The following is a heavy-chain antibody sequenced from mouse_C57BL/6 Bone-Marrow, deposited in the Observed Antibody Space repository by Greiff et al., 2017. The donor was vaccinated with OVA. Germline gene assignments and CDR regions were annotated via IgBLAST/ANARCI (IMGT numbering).Heavy chain of an antibody. D-gene: IGHD2-4*01. CDR1: GYSITSGYY. CDR3: ARREGSYYDYDGDAMDY. Sequence: EVQVVESGPGLVKPSQSLSLTCSVTGYSITSGYYWNWIRQFPGNKLEWMGYISYDGSNNYNPSLKNRISITRDTAKNQFFLKLNSVTTEDTATYYCARREGSYYDYDGDAMDYWGQGTSVTVSS. J-gene: IGHJ4*01. V-gene: IGHV3-6*01. CDR2: ISYDGSN.